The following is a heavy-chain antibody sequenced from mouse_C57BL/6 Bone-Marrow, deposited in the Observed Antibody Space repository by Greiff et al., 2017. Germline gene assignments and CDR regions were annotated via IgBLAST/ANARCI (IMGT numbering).Heavy chain of an antibody. Sequence: EVQLQQSGPVLVKPGASVKMSCKASGYTFTDYYMNWVKQSPGKSLEWIGVINPYNGGTSYNQKFKGKATLTVDKSSSTAYMELNSLTSEDSAVYYCARRGYDYGSSRYWYFDVWGTGTTVTVSS. D-gene: IGHD1-1*01. J-gene: IGHJ1*03. V-gene: IGHV1-19*01. CDR1: GYTFTDYY. CDR3: ARRGYDYGSSRYWYFDV. CDR2: INPYNGGT.